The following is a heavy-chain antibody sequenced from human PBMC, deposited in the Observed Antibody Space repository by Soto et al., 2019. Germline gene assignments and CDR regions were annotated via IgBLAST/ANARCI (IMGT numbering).Heavy chain of an antibody. J-gene: IGHJ4*02. CDR3: ATTRTTLIAKIDY. CDR2: IDPTDSYT. D-gene: IGHD2-21*01. CDR1: GYSFTNYW. Sequence: GESLKISCNGSGYSFTNYWISWVRQMPGKGLEWMGRIDPTDSYTNYSPSFQGHVTISADKSISTAYLQWSSLKASDTAMYYCATTRTTLIAKIDYWGQGTPVTVYS. V-gene: IGHV5-10-1*01.